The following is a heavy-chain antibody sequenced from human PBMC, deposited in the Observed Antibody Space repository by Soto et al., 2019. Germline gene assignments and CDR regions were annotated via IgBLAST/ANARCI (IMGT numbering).Heavy chain of an antibody. V-gene: IGHV3-21*01. CDR3: ARGRGYSSSWYVDY. J-gene: IGHJ4*02. CDR1: GFTFSSYS. Sequence: EVQLVESGGGLVKPGGSLRLSCAASGFTFSSYSMNWVRQAPGKGLEWVSSISSSSSYIYYADSVKGRFTISRDNAKNSRYLQMNSLRAEDTAVYYCARGRGYSSSWYVDYWGQGTLVTVSS. D-gene: IGHD6-13*01. CDR2: ISSSSSYI.